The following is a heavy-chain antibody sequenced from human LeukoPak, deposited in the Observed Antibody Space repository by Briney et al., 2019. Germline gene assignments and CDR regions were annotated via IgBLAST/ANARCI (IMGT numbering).Heavy chain of an antibody. CDR1: GFTFSSYA. D-gene: IGHD6-13*01. Sequence: GGSLRLSCAASGFTFSSYAMRWVRQAPGKGLEWVAVISYDGSNKYYADSVKGRFTISRDNSKNTLYLQMNSLRAEDTAVYYCARDIAAAGTGMTNWFDPWGQGTLVTVSS. CDR2: ISYDGSNK. J-gene: IGHJ5*02. V-gene: IGHV3-30-3*01. CDR3: ARDIAAAGTGMTNWFDP.